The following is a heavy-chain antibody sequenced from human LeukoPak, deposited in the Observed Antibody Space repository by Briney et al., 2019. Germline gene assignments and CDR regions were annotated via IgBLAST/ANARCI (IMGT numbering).Heavy chain of an antibody. CDR3: ARRGGYSIDY. D-gene: IGHD5-18*01. V-gene: IGHV4-59*08. CDR2: IYYSGST. Sequence: PSETLSLTCTVSGGSISSYYWSWIRQPPGKGLEWIGYIYYSGSTNYNPSLKSRVTISVDTSKNQFSLELSSVSAADTAVYYCARRGGYSIDYWGQGTLVTVSS. J-gene: IGHJ4*02. CDR1: GGSISSYY.